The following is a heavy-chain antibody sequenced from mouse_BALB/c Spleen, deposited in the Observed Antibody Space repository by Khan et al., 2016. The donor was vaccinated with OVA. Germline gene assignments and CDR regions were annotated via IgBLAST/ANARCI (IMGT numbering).Heavy chain of an antibody. J-gene: IGHJ3*01. CDR2: INNGGGYT. V-gene: IGHV5-6*01. D-gene: IGHD1-1*01. CDR3: ARRAYYYNSEGFAY. Sequence: EVELVESGGDFVRPGGSLKLSCAASGFTFSTYGMSWVRQTPDKRLEWVATINNGGGYTYYPDSVKGRFTISRDNAKNTLYLQLSSLKSEDTAIYYCARRAYYYNSEGFAYWGQGTLVTVSA. CDR1: GFTFSTYG.